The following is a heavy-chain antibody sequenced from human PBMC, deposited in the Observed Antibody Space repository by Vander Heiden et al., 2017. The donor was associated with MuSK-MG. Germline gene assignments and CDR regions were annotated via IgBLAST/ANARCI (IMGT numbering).Heavy chain of an antibody. Sequence: QVQLQESGPGLVKPSETLSLTCTVSGGSISSYYWSWIRKPPGKGLEWIGYIYYSGSTNDNPSLKSRVTISVDTAKNQFSMKMSSMTAADTAVYYCARQVGGGYFDYWGQGTMVTVYS. CDR2: IYYSGST. CDR1: GGSISSYY. CDR3: ARQVGGGYFDY. V-gene: IGHV4-59*08. D-gene: IGHD3-16*01. J-gene: IGHJ4*02.